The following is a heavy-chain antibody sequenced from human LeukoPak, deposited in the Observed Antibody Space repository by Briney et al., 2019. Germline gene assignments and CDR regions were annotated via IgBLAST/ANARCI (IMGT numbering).Heavy chain of an antibody. CDR2: ISGSGGST. CDR3: AKDMVRGVPYYYYYYGMDV. J-gene: IGHJ6*02. D-gene: IGHD3-10*01. Sequence: GGSLRLSCAASGFTFSSYAMSWVRQAPGKGLEWVSAISGSGGSTYYADSVKGRFTISRDNSKNTLYLQMNSLRAEDKAVYYCAKDMVRGVPYYYYYYGMDVWGQGTTVTVSS. CDR1: GFTFSSYA. V-gene: IGHV3-23*01.